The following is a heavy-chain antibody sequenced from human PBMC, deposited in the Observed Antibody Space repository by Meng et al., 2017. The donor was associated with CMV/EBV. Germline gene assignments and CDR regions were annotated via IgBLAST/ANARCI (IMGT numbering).Heavy chain of an antibody. CDR3: TRARPLTCRPYYDGMDV. CDR2: VFYSGST. D-gene: IGHD1-14*01. V-gene: IGHV4-59*13. J-gene: IGHJ6*02. CDR1: GGSISTYY. Sequence: GSLRLSCTVSGGSISTYYWNWIRQLPGRGREWIGSVFYSGSTNYNPSLRSRVIMSVDTSKNQFSLRLSSVTAADTAVYYCTRARPLTCRPYYDGMDVWGQGTAVTVSS.